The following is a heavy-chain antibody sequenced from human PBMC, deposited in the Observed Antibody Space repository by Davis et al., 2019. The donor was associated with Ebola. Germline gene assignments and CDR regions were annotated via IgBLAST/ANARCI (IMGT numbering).Heavy chain of an antibody. J-gene: IGHJ3*02. V-gene: IGHV3-23*01. CDR1: GFTFSSYA. CDR2: ISGSGGST. Sequence: PGGSLRLSCAASGFTFSSYAMSWVRQAPGKGLEWVSAISGSGGSTCYADAVKGRFTISRDNSKNTLYLQMNSLRAEDTAIYYCAKDKNYDFWSGYPHDAFDIWGQGTMVTVSS. D-gene: IGHD3-3*01. CDR3: AKDKNYDFWSGYPHDAFDI.